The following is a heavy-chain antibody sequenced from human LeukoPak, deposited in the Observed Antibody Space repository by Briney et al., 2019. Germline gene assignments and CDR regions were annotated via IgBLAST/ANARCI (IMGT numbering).Heavy chain of an antibody. J-gene: IGHJ3*02. Sequence: SETLSLTCTVSGGSISSSSYYWGWIRQPPGKGLEWIGSIYYSGSTYYNPSLKSRVTISVDTSKNQFSLKLSSVTAADTAVYYCARDVYYDILTGLNDAFDIWGQGTMVTVSS. CDR3: ARDVYYDILTGLNDAFDI. D-gene: IGHD3-9*01. V-gene: IGHV4-39*07. CDR1: GGSISSSSYY. CDR2: IYYSGST.